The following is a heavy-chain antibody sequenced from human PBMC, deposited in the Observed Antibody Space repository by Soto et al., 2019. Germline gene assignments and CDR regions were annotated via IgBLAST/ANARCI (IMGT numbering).Heavy chain of an antibody. CDR1: GGSISSSSYY. CDR2: IYYSGST. J-gene: IGHJ4*02. CDR3: ARGSSGWPGNFDY. V-gene: IGHV4-39*01. D-gene: IGHD6-19*01. Sequence: QLQLQESGPGLVKPSETLSLTCTVSGGSISSSSYYWGWIRQPPGKGLEWIGSIYYSGSTYYNPSLKCRVTISVDTSKNQFSLKLSSVTAADTAVYYCARGSSGWPGNFDYWGQGTLVTVSS.